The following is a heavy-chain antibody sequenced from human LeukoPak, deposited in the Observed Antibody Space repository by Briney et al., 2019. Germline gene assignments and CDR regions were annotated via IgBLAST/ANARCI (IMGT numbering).Heavy chain of an antibody. Sequence: GGSLRLSCAASGFTFSSYGMHWVRQAPGKGLEWVAVISYDGSNKYYADSVKGRFTISRDNSKNTLYLQMNSLRAEDTAVYYCAKDLLDYSSSWYGVYYYYGMDVWGQGTTVTVSS. CDR3: AKDLLDYSSSWYGVYYYYGMDV. V-gene: IGHV3-30*18. CDR1: GFTFSSYG. D-gene: IGHD6-13*01. J-gene: IGHJ6*02. CDR2: ISYDGSNK.